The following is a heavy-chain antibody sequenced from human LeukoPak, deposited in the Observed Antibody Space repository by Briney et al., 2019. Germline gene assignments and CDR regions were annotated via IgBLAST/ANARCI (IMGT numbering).Heavy chain of an antibody. D-gene: IGHD5-18*01. CDR3: ARGGTVSRNMDTHALDI. CDR1: GFTFSNAW. CDR2: IKSKTDGGTS. J-gene: IGHJ3*02. V-gene: IGHV3-15*01. Sequence: GGSLRLSCAASGFTFSNAWMSWVRQAPGKGLEWVGRIKSKTDGGTSDYAAPVKGRFTISRDDSKNTLYLQMNSLRAEDTAVYYCARGGTVSRNMDTHALDIWGQGTMVTVSS.